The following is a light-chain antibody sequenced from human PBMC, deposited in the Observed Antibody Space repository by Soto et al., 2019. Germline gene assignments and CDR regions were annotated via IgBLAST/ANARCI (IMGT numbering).Light chain of an antibody. CDR2: GAS. V-gene: IGKV3D-15*01. CDR1: QNININ. Sequence: EIVMTQSPITLSVSPAERATLSCRASQNININLAWYQQRPGQAPRVLIYGASSRASGIPDRFSGSGSGTDFTLTINRLEPDDFAFYYCQQYKDWPPLTFGGGTRVEIK. CDR3: QQYKDWPPLT. J-gene: IGKJ4*01.